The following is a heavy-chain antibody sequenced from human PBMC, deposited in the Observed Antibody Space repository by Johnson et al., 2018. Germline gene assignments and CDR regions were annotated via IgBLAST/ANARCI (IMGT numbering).Heavy chain of an antibody. J-gene: IGHJ6*03. CDR1: GGTFSSYT. V-gene: IGHV1-69*04. CDR2: IIPILGIA. CDR3: ARVSSSSDYYYYMDV. D-gene: IGHD6-6*01. Sequence: QVQLVQSGAEVKKXGSSXKVXCKASGGTFSSYTISWVRQAPGQGLEWMGRIIPILGIANYAQKFQGRVPITADKPTSTASMEPSSLRSEDTAGYYCARVSSSSDYYYYMDVWGKGTTVTVSS.